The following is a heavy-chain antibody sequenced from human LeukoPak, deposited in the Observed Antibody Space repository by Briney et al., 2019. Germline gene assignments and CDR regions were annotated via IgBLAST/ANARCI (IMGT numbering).Heavy chain of an antibody. Sequence: SETLSLTCTVSGGSISSYYWSWIRQPPGKELEWIGYIYYSGGTNYNPYLESRLTISVDRSKNQFSLKLSSVTAADTAMYYCARVTGGLTKAFDIWGQGTMVTVSS. CDR1: GGSISSYY. J-gene: IGHJ3*02. CDR3: ARVTGGLTKAFDI. CDR2: IYYSGGT. D-gene: IGHD3-9*01. V-gene: IGHV4-59*01.